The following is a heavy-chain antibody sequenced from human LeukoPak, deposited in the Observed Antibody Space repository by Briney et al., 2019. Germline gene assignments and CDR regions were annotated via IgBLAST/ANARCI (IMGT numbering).Heavy chain of an antibody. Sequence: SETLTLTCTVSGGSISSGSHHWGWFRQSPAKGLEWIGSIYYSRTTYYNPSLNSRVTISVVTSKNQFSLQLNSVTAADTAVYYCVRHDGRSGGTMGALDSWGQGSLVTVSS. J-gene: IGHJ4*02. CDR3: VRHDGRSGGTMGALDS. CDR1: GGSISSGSHH. V-gene: IGHV4-39*01. D-gene: IGHD4-23*01. CDR2: IYYSRTT.